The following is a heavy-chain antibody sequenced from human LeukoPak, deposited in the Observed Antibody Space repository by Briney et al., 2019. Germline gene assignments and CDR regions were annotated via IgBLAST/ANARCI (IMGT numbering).Heavy chain of an antibody. CDR2: ISAYNGNT. D-gene: IGHD1-26*01. J-gene: IGHJ4*02. V-gene: IGHV1-18*01. CDR1: RCTFTSYG. Sequence: GASVKVSCKASRCTFTSYGISWVRQAPGQGLEWMGWISAYNGNTNYAQKLQGSVTMTTDTSTSTAYMELRSLRSDDTAVYYCARDPMGATQVDYWGQGTLVTVSS. CDR3: ARDPMGATQVDY.